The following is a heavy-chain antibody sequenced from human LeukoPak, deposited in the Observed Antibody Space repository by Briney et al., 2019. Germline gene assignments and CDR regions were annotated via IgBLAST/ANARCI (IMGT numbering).Heavy chain of an antibody. CDR1: GFTFSSYD. CDR3: ARDYAAYYDFWSGYFDAFDI. J-gene: IGHJ3*02. V-gene: IGHV3-13*01. D-gene: IGHD3-3*01. Sequence: PGGSLRLSCAASGFTFSSYDMHWVRQATGKGLEWVSAIGTAGDTYYPGSVKGRFTISRENAKNSLYLQMNSLRAGDTAVYYCARDYAAYYDFWSGYFDAFDIWGQGTMVTVSS. CDR2: IGTAGDT.